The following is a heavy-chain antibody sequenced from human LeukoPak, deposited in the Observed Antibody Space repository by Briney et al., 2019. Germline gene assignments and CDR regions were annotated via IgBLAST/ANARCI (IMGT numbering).Heavy chain of an antibody. J-gene: IGHJ5*02. CDR2: ISAYNGNT. CDR1: GYTFTSYG. V-gene: IGHV1-18*01. Sequence: ASVKVSCKASGYTFTSYGISWVRQAPGQGLEWMGWISAYNGNTNYAQKLQGRVTMTTDTSTSTAYMELRSLRSDDTAVYYCARASSRATLDWFDPWGQGTLVTVSS. CDR3: ARASSRATLDWFDP.